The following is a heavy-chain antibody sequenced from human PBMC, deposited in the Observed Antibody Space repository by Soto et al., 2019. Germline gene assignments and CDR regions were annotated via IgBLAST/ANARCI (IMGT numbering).Heavy chain of an antibody. CDR1: GGSISSSSYY. CDR3: ARDSSGYPYLYFDY. D-gene: IGHD3-22*01. CDR2: IYYSGST. J-gene: IGHJ4*02. V-gene: IGHV4-39*07. Sequence: SETLSLTCTVSGGSISSSSYYWGWIRQPPGKGLEWIGSIYYSGSTYYNPSLKSRVTISVDTSKNQFSLKLSSVTAADTAVYYCARDSSGYPYLYFDYWGQGTLVNVSS.